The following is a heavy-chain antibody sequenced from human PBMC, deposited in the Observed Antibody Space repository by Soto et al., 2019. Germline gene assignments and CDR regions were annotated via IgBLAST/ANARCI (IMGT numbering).Heavy chain of an antibody. CDR3: VRAMWTRSGPQNFFDY. J-gene: IGHJ4*02. V-gene: IGHV1-18*01. D-gene: IGHD6-25*01. Sequence: QVPLVQSEGELRQPGASVTVSCRASGYTFTSYGIIWVRQAPGQGLEWMGYISPNSGATTYAQNLQGRLTLTTDTSTSTAYMELRSLSSDDTAIYYCVRAMWTRSGPQNFFDYWGLGALVTVSS. CDR1: GYTFTSYG. CDR2: ISPNSGAT.